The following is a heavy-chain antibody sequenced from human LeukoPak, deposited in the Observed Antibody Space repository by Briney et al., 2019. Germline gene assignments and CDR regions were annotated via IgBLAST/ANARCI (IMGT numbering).Heavy chain of an antibody. Sequence: ASVNVSCKASGYTFTSYDINWGRQAPGQRLEWMGWMNPNSGNTGYAQKFQGRVTMTRNTSISTAYMELSSLRSEDTAVYYCARGCSSTSCYNTYWGQGTLVTVSS. V-gene: IGHV1-8*01. CDR1: GYTFTSYD. J-gene: IGHJ4*02. CDR3: ARGCSSTSCYNTY. CDR2: MNPNSGNT. D-gene: IGHD2-2*02.